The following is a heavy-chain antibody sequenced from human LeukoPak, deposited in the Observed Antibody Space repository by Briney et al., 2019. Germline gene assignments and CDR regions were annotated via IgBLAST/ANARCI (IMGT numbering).Heavy chain of an antibody. J-gene: IGHJ4*02. CDR1: GFTFSSYG. CDR3: ANSGLNRFEY. Sequence: GGSLRLSCAASGFTFSSYGMHWVRQAPGKGLEWVAFIRYDGSNKYYADSVKGRFTISRDNSKNTLYLQVNSLRADDTAVYYCANSGLNRFEYWGQGALVTVSS. D-gene: IGHD2-15*01. V-gene: IGHV3-30*02. CDR2: IRYDGSNK.